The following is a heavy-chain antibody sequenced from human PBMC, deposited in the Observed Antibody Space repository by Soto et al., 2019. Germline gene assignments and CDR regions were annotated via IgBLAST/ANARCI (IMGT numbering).Heavy chain of an antibody. Sequence: ASVKASGKASGYTFTSYYMHCVRQAPGQGLEWMGIINPSGGSTSYAQKFQGRVTMTRDTSTSTVYMELGSLRSEDTAVYYCASPMVRGVIHYYYGMDVWGQGTTVTVSS. D-gene: IGHD3-10*01. CDR1: GYTFTSYY. V-gene: IGHV1-46*01. CDR2: INPSGGST. CDR3: ASPMVRGVIHYYYGMDV. J-gene: IGHJ6*02.